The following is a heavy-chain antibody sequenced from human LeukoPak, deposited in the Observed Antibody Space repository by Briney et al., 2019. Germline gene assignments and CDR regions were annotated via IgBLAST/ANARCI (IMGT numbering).Heavy chain of an antibody. CDR3: ARDYPAYCGGDCYSVY. D-gene: IGHD2-21*01. CDR1: GYTFTSYG. V-gene: IGHV1-18*01. CDR2: ISAYNGNT. J-gene: IGHJ4*02. Sequence: ASVKVSCKASGYTFTSYGISWVRQAPGQGPEWMGWISAYNGNTNYAQKLQGRVTMTTDTSTSTAYMELRSLRSDDTAVYYCARDYPAYCGGDCYSVYWGQGTLVTVSS.